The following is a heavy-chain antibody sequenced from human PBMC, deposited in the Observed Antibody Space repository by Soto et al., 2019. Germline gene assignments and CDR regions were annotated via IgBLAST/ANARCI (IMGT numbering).Heavy chain of an antibody. D-gene: IGHD3-10*01. Sequence: EVQLLESGGGLVQPGGSLRLSCAASGFTFNNYAMTWVRQAPGKGLEWVSAISGGGDTTSYAYSVKGRFTVSREGSKNTLYLQMSSLRAEDTALYYCAKGRGGSGSLTPRVDFWGQGTLVTVSS. J-gene: IGHJ4*02. CDR3: AKGRGGSGSLTPRVDF. V-gene: IGHV3-23*01. CDR2: ISGGGDTT. CDR1: GFTFNNYA.